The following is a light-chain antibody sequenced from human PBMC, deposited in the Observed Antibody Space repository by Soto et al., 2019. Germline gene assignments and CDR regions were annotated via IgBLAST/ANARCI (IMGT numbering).Light chain of an antibody. V-gene: IGLV2-23*03. CDR3: CSYAGSSTFGVV. J-gene: IGLJ2*01. CDR1: SSDVGSYNL. Sequence: QSVLTQPASVSGSPGQSITISCTGTSSDVGSYNLVSWYQQHPGKAPKLMIYEGSKRPSGVSNRFSGSKSGHTASLTISGLQAEDEADYYCCSYAGSSTFGVVFGGGTKVTVL. CDR2: EGS.